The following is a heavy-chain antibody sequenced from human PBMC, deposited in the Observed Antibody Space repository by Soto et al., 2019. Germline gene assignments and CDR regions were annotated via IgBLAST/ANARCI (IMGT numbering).Heavy chain of an antibody. CDR3: ARPSEPGRYYYYYGMDV. J-gene: IGHJ6*02. CDR1: GFTFSSYA. D-gene: IGHD1-1*01. CDR2: ISYDGSNK. Sequence: QVQLVESGGGVVQPGRSLRLSCAASGFTFSSYAMHWVRQAPGKGLEWVAVISYDGSNKYYADSVKGRFTISRDNSKNTLYLQMNSLRAEDTAVYYCARPSEPGRYYYYYGMDVWGQGTTVTVSS. V-gene: IGHV3-30-3*01.